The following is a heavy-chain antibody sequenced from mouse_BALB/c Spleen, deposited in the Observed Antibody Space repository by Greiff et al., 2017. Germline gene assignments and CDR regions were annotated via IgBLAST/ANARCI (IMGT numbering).Heavy chain of an antibody. J-gene: IGHJ3*01. CDR1: GYSITSDYA. CDR3: AREDGNFAY. D-gene: IGHD2-1*01. V-gene: IGHV3-2*02. CDR2: ISYSGST. Sequence: EVQLVESGPGLVKPSQSLSLTCTVTGYSITSDYAWNWIRQFPGNKLEWMGYISYSGSTSYNPSLKSRISITRDTSKNQFFLQLNSVTTEDTATYYCAREDGNFAYWGQGTLVTVSA.